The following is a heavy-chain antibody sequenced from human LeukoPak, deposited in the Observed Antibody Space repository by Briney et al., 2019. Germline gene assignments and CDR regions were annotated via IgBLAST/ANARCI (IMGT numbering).Heavy chain of an antibody. Sequence: GGSLRLSCATSGLIFSNYAMNWVRQAPGKGLEWVSLISASGGRTYYADSVKGRFTVSRDNSRNTVSLQMNSLRAEDSAVYCCASWAGVGTSSWYFGPFDYWGQGTLVTVSS. CDR1: GLIFSNYA. CDR2: ISASGGRT. V-gene: IGHV3-23*01. CDR3: ASWAGVGTSSWYFGPFDY. D-gene: IGHD6-13*01. J-gene: IGHJ4*02.